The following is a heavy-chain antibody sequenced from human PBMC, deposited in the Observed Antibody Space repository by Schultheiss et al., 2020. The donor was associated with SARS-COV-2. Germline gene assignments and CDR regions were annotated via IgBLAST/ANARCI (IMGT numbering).Heavy chain of an antibody. Sequence: SETLSLTCTVSGGSISSYYWSWIRQPPGKGLEWIGYIYYSGSTNYNPSLKSRVTISVDTSKNQFSLKLSSVTAADTAVYYCAGEDIVVVPAAIQPYYYGMDVWGQGTTVTVSS. V-gene: IGHV4-59*12. D-gene: IGHD2-2*02. CDR2: IYYSGST. CDR1: GGSISSYY. CDR3: AGEDIVVVPAAIQPYYYGMDV. J-gene: IGHJ6*02.